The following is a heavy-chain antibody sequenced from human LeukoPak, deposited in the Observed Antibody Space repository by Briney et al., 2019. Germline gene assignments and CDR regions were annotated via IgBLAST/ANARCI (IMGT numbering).Heavy chain of an antibody. Sequence: PGGSLRLSCAASGFTVSDAWMTWVRQGPGKGLEWVGRIKSKIDGGTTDYAAPVRGRFIISRDESKGILCLQMNSLKTEDTGVYYCTADSVPDYGDSKGDALDVWGQGTMVAVSS. CDR3: TADSVPDYGDSKGDALDV. J-gene: IGHJ3*01. D-gene: IGHD4-17*01. V-gene: IGHV3-15*01. CDR2: IKSKIDGGTT. CDR1: GFTVSDAW.